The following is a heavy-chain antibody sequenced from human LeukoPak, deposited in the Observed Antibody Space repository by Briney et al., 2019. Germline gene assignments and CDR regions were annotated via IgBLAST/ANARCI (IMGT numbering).Heavy chain of an antibody. D-gene: IGHD3-9*01. J-gene: IGHJ4*02. V-gene: IGHV4-59*01. CDR1: GGSISSYY. Sequence: PSGTLSLTCTVSGGSISSYYWSWIRQPPGKGLEWIGYIYYSGSTNYNPSLKSRVTISVDTSKNQFSLKLSPVTAADTAVYYCARDAGYDILTGYYPGYWGQGTLVTVSS. CDR2: IYYSGST. CDR3: ARDAGYDILTGYYPGY.